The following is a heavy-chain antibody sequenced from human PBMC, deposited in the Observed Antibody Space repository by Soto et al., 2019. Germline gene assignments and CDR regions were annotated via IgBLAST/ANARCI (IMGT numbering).Heavy chain of an antibody. D-gene: IGHD3-22*01. CDR1: GYTFTSYT. J-gene: IGHJ4*02. V-gene: IGHV1-2*04. CDR2: INPNSGGT. Sequence: ASVKVSCKASGYTFTSYTMHWVRQAPGQRLEWMGWINPNSGGTNYAQKFQGWVTMTRDTSISTAYMELSRLRSDDTAVYYCARGTKRITMIVVVTALAYWGQGTLVTVSS. CDR3: ARGTKRITMIVVVTALAY.